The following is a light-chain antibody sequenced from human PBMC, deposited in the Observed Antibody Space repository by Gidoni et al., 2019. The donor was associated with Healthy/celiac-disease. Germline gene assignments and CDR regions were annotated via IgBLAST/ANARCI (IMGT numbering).Light chain of an antibody. CDR3: QQSYNAPRT. CDR1: QSISSH. V-gene: IGKV1-39*01. J-gene: IGKJ2*01. Sequence: DIQMTQSPSSLSASVGDIVTITCRASQSISSHLNWYQQKSGKAPKLLIYAASSLQSGVPARFSGSGSGTDFTLTISSLQPEDFATYYCQQSYNAPRTFGQGTKLEIK. CDR2: AAS.